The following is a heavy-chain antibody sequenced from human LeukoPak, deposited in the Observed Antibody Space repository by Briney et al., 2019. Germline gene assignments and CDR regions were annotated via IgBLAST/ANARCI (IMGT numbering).Heavy chain of an antibody. D-gene: IGHD2-21*01. V-gene: IGHV3-74*01. CDR2: INTAGST. J-gene: IGHJ3*01. CDR1: GLTFSNVW. CDR3: ASFRDTDN. Sequence: PGGSLRLSCEVSGLTFSNVWMHWVRQAPGQGLVWVSRINTAGSTVYADPGKGRFTISRDNAKNMVYLQMNSLRAEDTAVYYCASFRDTDNWGRGTLVTVSS.